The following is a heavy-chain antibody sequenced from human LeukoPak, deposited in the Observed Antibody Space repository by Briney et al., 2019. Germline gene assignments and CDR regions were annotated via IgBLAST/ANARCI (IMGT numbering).Heavy chain of an antibody. Sequence: ASVKVSCKASGYTFTGYYMHWVRQAPGQGLEWMGWINPNSGGTNYAQKFQGRVTMTRDTSISTAYMELSRLRSDDTAVYYCARVGFYCSSTSCYPGDWFDPWGQGTLVTVSS. CDR3: ARVGFYCSSTSCYPGDWFDP. CDR1: GYTFTGYY. D-gene: IGHD2-2*01. J-gene: IGHJ5*02. V-gene: IGHV1-2*02. CDR2: INPNSGGT.